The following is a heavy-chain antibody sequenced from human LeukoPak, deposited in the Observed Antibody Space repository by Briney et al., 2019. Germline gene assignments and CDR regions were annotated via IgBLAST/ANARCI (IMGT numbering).Heavy chain of an antibody. V-gene: IGHV3-21*01. Sequence: PGGSLRLSCAASGFTFSSYSMNWVRQAPGKGLEWVSSISGSSSYIYYADSVKGRFTISRDNAKNTLYLQMNSLRAEDTAVYYCARDRGSTEFDYWGQGTLVTVSS. D-gene: IGHD1-26*01. CDR2: ISGSSSYI. CDR1: GFTFSSYS. J-gene: IGHJ4*02. CDR3: ARDRGSTEFDY.